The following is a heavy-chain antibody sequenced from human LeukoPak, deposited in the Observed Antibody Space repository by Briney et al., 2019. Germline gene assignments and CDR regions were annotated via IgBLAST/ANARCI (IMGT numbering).Heavy chain of an antibody. CDR3: AKASWIQLWLPDY. D-gene: IGHD5-18*01. V-gene: IGHV3-23*01. J-gene: IGHJ4*02. CDR1: GFTFSSYA. CDR2: ISGSGGST. Sequence: GGSLRLSCAASGFTFSSYAMSWVRQAPGKGLEWVSAISGSGGSTHYADSVKGRFTISRDNSKNTLYLQMNSLRAEDTAVYYCAKASWIQLWLPDYWGQGTLVTVSS.